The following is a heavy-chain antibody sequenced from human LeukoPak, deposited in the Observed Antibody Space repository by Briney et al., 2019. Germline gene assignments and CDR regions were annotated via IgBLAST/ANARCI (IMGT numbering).Heavy chain of an antibody. D-gene: IGHD1-26*01. J-gene: IGHJ4*02. CDR3: ARGGSNNYFDY. Sequence: SETLSLTCTVSGGSISSSSYYWGWIRQPPGEGLEWIGSIYYSGSTYYNPSLKSRVTISVDTSKNQFSLKLSSVTAADTAVYYCARGGSNNYFDYWGQGTLVTVSS. V-gene: IGHV4-39*07. CDR2: IYYSGST. CDR1: GGSISSSSYY.